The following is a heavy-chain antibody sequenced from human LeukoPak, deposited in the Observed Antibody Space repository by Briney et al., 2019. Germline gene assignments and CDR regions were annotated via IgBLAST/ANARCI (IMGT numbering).Heavy chain of an antibody. CDR3: ARVGPQQLVPFYYYGMDV. J-gene: IGHJ6*04. D-gene: IGHD6-13*01. Sequence: SVKVSCKASGRTFSSYAISWVRQAPGQGLEWMGGIIPIFGTANYAQKFQGRVTITADKSTSTAYMELSSLRSEDTAVYYCARVGPQQLVPFYYYGMDVWGKGTTVTVSS. CDR1: GRTFSSYA. CDR2: IIPIFGTA. V-gene: IGHV1-69*06.